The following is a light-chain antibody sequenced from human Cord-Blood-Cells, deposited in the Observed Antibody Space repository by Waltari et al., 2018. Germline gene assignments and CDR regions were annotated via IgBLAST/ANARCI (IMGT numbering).Light chain of an antibody. CDR1: SSNLGSNT. CDR3: AAWDDSLNGHVV. J-gene: IGLJ2*01. V-gene: IGLV1-44*01. Sequence: QSVLTQPPSASGTPGQRVTISCSGSSSNLGSNTVNWYQQLPGTAPKLLIYRNNPRPSGVPDRFSGSKSGTSASLAISGLQSEDEADYYCAAWDDSLNGHVVFGGGTKLTVL. CDR2: RNN.